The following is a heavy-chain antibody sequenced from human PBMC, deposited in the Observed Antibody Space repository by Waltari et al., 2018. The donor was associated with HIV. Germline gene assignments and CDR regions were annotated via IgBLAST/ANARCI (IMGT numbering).Heavy chain of an antibody. CDR2: IYSGGST. V-gene: IGHV3-66*01. Sequence: EVQLVDSGGGLVQPGGSLRLSCAASGFTVSNNFMSWVRQAPGKGLELVSVIYSGGSTYYADAVKGRFTISRDNSKNTLYLQMNSLRVEDTAVYYCAREEAVTARGGIDVWGQGTMVTVSS. D-gene: IGHD3-10*01. J-gene: IGHJ3*01. CDR3: AREEAVTARGGIDV. CDR1: GFTVSNNF.